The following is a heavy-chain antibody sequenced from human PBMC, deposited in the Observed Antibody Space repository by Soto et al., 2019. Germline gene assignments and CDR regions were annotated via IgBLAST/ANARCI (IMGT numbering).Heavy chain of an antibody. D-gene: IGHD1-26*01. CDR1: GFTFSSYA. CDR2: ISYDGSNK. Sequence: QVQLVESGGGVVQPGRSLRLSCAASGFTFSSYAMHWVRQAPGKGLEWVAVISYDGSNKYYADSVKDRFTISRDNSKNTLYLQMNSLRAEDTAVYYCARSKVGAANWFDPWGQGTLVTVSS. J-gene: IGHJ5*02. CDR3: ARSKVGAANWFDP. V-gene: IGHV3-30-3*01.